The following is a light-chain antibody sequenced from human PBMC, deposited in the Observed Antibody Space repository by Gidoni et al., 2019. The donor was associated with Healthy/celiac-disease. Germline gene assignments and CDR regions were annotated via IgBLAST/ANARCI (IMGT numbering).Light chain of an antibody. J-gene: IGLJ3*02. CDR2: KDS. V-gene: IGLV3-27*01. CDR3: YAAADNNPM. CDR1: VLAKKY. Sequence: SSELTQPSSVSVSPGQTARITCSGDVLAKKYARWFQQKPGQAPVLVIYKDSERPSGIPERFSGSSSGTTVTLTISGAQVEDEADYYCYAAADNNPMCGGGTKLTGL.